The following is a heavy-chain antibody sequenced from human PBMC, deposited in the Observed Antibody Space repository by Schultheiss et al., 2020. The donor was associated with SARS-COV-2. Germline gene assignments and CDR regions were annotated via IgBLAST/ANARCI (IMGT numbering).Heavy chain of an antibody. CDR1: GFTFSSYA. Sequence: GGSLRLSCVASGFTFSSYAMSWVRQAPGKGLEWVSAISGSGGTTYYADSVKGRFTISRDNYKNTLYLHMNSLRAEDTAVYYCARMVGATRGSSFDYWGQGTLVTVSS. J-gene: IGHJ4*02. V-gene: IGHV3-23*01. D-gene: IGHD1-26*01. CDR3: ARMVGATRGSSFDY. CDR2: ISGSGGTT.